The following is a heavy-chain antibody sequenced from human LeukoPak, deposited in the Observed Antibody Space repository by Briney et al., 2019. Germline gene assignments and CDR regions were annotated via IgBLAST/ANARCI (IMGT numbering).Heavy chain of an antibody. CDR2: ISSSGSSI. V-gene: IGHV3-11*01. CDR3: ARDLSTSSEDWWDY. D-gene: IGHD6-13*01. CDR1: GFTFSDFY. Sequence: PGGSLRLSCAASGFTFSDFYMSRIRRAPGKGLEWISYISSSGSSIYYADSVRGRFTISRDNAKNSLYLQMNTLRAEDTAVYYCARDLSTSSEDWWDYWGQGTLVTVSS. J-gene: IGHJ4*02.